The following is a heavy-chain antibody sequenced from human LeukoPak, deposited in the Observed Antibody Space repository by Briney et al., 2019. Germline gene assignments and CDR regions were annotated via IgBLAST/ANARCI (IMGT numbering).Heavy chain of an antibody. CDR2: ISDSGDIT. J-gene: IGHJ3*02. CDR3: AKDRRGGSYYAATLDI. D-gene: IGHD1-26*01. V-gene: IGHV3-23*01. CDR1: GVTFSSYA. Sequence: GGSLRLSCAAPGVTFSSYAMSWVRQAPGKRLERVSGISDSGDITYYADSVKGRFTISRDNSKNTLYVQMNSLRVEDTAVYYCAKDRRGGSYYAATLDIWGQGTMVTVSS.